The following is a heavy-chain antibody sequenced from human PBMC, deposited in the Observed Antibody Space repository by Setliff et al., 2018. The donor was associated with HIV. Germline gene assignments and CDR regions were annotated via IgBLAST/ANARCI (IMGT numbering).Heavy chain of an antibody. CDR2: ISFDGKSK. CDR1: GFTFSSYA. J-gene: IGHJ6*03. CDR3: ARDKAVNSWSGYYTPTYMDV. D-gene: IGHD3-3*01. Sequence: PGGSLRLSCAASGFTFSSYAIHCVRQAPGRGLEWVAVISFDGKSKYYADSVRGRFTISRDDSKNTLYLQMNSLRAEDTAMYYCARDKAVNSWSGYYTPTYMDVWGEGTMVTVSS. V-gene: IGHV3-30*04.